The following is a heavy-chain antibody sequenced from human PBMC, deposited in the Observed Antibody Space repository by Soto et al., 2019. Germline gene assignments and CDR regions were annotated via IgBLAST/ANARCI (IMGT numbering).Heavy chain of an antibody. J-gene: IGHJ4*02. D-gene: IGHD6-13*01. CDR1: GFTFSGYA. CDR3: AEDRVHSSRWYAEGVDY. CDR2: LSGSGGST. V-gene: IGHV3-23*01. Sequence: EVQLLESGGGLVQPGGSLRLSCAASGFTFSGYAMSWVRQAPGKGLEWVSSLSGSGGSTYYADSVKGRFTISRDNTQNTMYLQMSSLRAEDTTSYYCAEDRVHSSRWYAEGVDYWGPGTRVNVSS.